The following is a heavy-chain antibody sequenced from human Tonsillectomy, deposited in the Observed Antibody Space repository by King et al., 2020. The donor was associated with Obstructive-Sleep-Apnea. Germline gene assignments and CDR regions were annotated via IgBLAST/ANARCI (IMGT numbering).Heavy chain of an antibody. J-gene: IGHJ4*02. V-gene: IGHV3-74*01. CDR1: GFTFSSYV. CDR3: VRDRDGYNF. CDR2: IDGDGANT. Sequence: VQLVESGGGVVQPGGSLRLSCTASGFTFSSYVMHWVRQAPGKGLAWVSRIDGDGANTHYADSVKGRLTISRENAKNTLYLEMNSLRAEDTSVYYCVRDRDGYNFWGQGTLVTVSS. D-gene: IGHD5-24*01.